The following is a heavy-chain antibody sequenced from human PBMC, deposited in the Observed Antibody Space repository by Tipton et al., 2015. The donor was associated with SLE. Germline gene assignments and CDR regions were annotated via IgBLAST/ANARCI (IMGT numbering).Heavy chain of an antibody. Sequence: SLRLSCAASGFTFSGYAMSWVRQAPGKGLEWVSVIYSGGSTYYADSVKGRFTISRDNSKNTLYLQMNSLRAEDTAVYYCAKEGSGYQAFDIWGQGTMVTVSS. J-gene: IGHJ3*02. CDR2: IYSGGST. CDR1: GFTFSGYA. D-gene: IGHD3-3*01. V-gene: IGHV3-23*03. CDR3: AKEGSGYQAFDI.